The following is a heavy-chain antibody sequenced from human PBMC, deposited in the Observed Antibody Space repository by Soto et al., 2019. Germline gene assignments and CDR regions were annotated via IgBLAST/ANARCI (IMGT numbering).Heavy chain of an antibody. J-gene: IGHJ4*02. D-gene: IGHD4-17*01. CDR2: IIPIFGTA. V-gene: IGHV1-69*12. Sequence: QVQLVQCGAEVKKPGSSVKVSCKASGGTFSSYAISWVRQALGQGLEWMGGIIPIFGTANYAQKFQGRVTITADASTSTAYMELSSLRSEDTAVYYCARDATTVPTFDYWGQGTLVTVSS. CDR1: GGTFSSYA. CDR3: ARDATTVPTFDY.